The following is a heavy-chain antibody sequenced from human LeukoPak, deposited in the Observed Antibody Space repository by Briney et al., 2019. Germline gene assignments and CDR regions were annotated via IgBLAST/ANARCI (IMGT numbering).Heavy chain of an antibody. CDR3: ARDTNDYGMDV. CDR2: INPSGGST. CDR1: GYTFISYY. V-gene: IGHV1-46*01. Sequence: GASVKVSCKASGYTFISYYMHWVRQAPGQGLEWMGIINPSGGSTSYAQKLQGRVTMTTDTSTSTAYMELRSLRSDDTAVYYCARDTNDYGMDVWAKGPRSPSP. J-gene: IGHJ6*02. D-gene: IGHD1-1*01.